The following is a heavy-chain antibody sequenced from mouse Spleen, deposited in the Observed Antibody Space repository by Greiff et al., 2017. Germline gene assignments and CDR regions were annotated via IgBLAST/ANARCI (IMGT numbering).Heavy chain of an antibody. Sequence: QVQLQQPGAELVKPGASVKLSCKASGYTFTSYWMQWVKQRPGQGLEWIGEIDPSDSYTNYNQKFKGKATLTVDTSSSTAYMQLSSLTSEDSAVYYCARRATVTGGFDYWGQGTTLTVSS. CDR1: GYTFTSYW. V-gene: IGHV1-50*01. CDR3: ARRATVTGGFDY. D-gene: IGHD1-1*01. CDR2: IDPSDSYT. J-gene: IGHJ2*01.